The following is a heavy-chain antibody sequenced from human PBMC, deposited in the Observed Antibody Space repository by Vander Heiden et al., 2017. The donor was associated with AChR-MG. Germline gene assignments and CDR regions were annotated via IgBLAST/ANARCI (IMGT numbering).Heavy chain of an antibody. Sequence: EVQLLQSGATLIQPGGSLRLPCVASGFTFTNYVMNWVRQAPGKGLQWVAGITGSGDTTYYADSVKGRFTISRDNSKNTLYLQMISLRADDSAVYYCARPRPTSAFFDSWGQGTLVTVSS. J-gene: IGHJ4*02. V-gene: IGHV3-23*01. D-gene: IGHD1-26*01. CDR3: ARPRPTSAFFDS. CDR2: ITGSGDTT. CDR1: GFTFTNYV.